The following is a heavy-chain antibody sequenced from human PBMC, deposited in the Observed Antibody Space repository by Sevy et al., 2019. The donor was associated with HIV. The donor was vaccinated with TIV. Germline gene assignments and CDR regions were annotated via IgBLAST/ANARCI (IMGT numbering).Heavy chain of an antibody. J-gene: IGHJ4*02. CDR2: INAGNGNT. CDR3: ARDYFGSGTFYNGNFFDY. CDR1: GYTFTSYA. D-gene: IGHD3-10*01. Sequence: PQASVKVSCKASGYTFTSYAFHWVRQAPGQRLEWMGWINAGNGNTKYSEKFQGRVTITRDTSASTAYMELSSLRSEDTAVYYCARDYFGSGTFYNGNFFDYWGQGTLVTVSS. V-gene: IGHV1-3*01.